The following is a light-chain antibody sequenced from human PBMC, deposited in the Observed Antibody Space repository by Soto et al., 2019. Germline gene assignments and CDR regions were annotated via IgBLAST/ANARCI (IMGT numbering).Light chain of an antibody. Sequence: DLQITESRSSVDLCVLRISNNTCRASRSSSDWLAWYQQKPGKAPELLIFDACNLKSGVSSRFSCSGSGTEFNLGLRRRQPDYAATSNCLQYSSHSWTLGQGTKVDIK. CDR1: RSSSDW. CDR3: LQYSSHSWT. CDR2: DAC. V-gene: IGKV1-5*01. J-gene: IGKJ1*01.